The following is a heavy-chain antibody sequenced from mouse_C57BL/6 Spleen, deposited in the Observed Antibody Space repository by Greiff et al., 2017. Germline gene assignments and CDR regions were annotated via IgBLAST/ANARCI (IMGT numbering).Heavy chain of an antibody. J-gene: IGHJ1*03. D-gene: IGHD4-1*01. CDR2: IRSKSNNYAT. CDR3: VRPANWDGYFDV. CDR1: GFSFNTYA. Sequence: DVMLVESGGGLVQPKGSLKLSCAASGFSFNTYAMNWVRQAPGKGLDWVARIRSKSNNYATYYADSVKDRFTISRDDSESMLYLQMNNLKTEDTAMYYGVRPANWDGYFDVWGTGTTVTVSS. V-gene: IGHV10-1*01.